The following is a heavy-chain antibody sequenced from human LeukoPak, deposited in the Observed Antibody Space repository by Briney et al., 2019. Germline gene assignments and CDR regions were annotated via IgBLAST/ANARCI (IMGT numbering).Heavy chain of an antibody. CDR3: ARGHDYNDF. Sequence: GGSLSLSCAASGFTFSTSEMNWVRQAPGKGLEWVSYISGSSSTIYYADSVKGRFTISRDNAKNSLYLQMNSLRAEDTAVYYCARGHDYNDFWGQGTQVTVSS. V-gene: IGHV3-48*03. J-gene: IGHJ4*02. CDR1: GFTFSTSE. CDR2: ISGSSSTI.